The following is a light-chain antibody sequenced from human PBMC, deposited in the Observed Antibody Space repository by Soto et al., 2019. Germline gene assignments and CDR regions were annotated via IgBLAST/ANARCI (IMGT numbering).Light chain of an antibody. CDR1: SSNIGSNT. V-gene: IGLV1-44*01. Sequence: QSVLTQPPSASGTPGQRVTISCSGSSSNIGSNTVNWYQQLPGTAPKLLIYSNNQRPSGVPDRFYGSKSGTSASLAISGLQYEDEAVYYCAAWGDSLNGLVFGGVTKHTVL. CDR3: AAWGDSLNGLV. CDR2: SNN. J-gene: IGLJ2*01.